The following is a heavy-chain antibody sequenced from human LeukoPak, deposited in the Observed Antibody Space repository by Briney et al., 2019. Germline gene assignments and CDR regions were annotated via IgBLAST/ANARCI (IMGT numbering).Heavy chain of an antibody. CDR3: ARDHWDPINWFDP. V-gene: IGHV3-21*01. D-gene: IGHD7-27*01. Sequence: PGGSLRLSCAGSGFTFRTYTMTWVRQAPGKGLEWVSSITSSSSYIHYADSVKGRFTISRDNAKNSLYLQMNSLRAEDTAVYDCARDHWDPINWFDPWGQGTLVTVSS. CDR2: ITSSSSYI. J-gene: IGHJ5*02. CDR1: GFTFRTYT.